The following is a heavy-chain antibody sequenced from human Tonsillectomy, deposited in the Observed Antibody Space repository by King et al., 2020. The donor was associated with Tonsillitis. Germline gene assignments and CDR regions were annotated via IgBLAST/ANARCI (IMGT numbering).Heavy chain of an antibody. Sequence: VQLVESGGGVVQPGRSLRLSCAASGFTFSSYGMHWVRQAPGKGLEWVAVIWYDGSNKYYADSVKGRFTISRDNSKNTLYLQMNSLRAEDTAVYYCARDPSRNRDDVPQYYYYGMDVWGQGTTVTVSS. V-gene: IGHV3-33*01. J-gene: IGHJ6*02. CDR1: GFTFSSYG. D-gene: IGHD1-1*01. CDR2: IWYDGSNK. CDR3: ARDPSRNRDDVPQYYYYGMDV.